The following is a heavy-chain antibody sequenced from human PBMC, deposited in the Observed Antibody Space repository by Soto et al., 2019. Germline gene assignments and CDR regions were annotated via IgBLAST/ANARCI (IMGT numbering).Heavy chain of an antibody. CDR2: IVVGSGNT. Sequence: SVKVSCQASGFTFTSSAVQWVRQARGQRLEWIGWIVVGSGNTNYAQKFQERVTITRDMSTSTAYMELSSLRSEDTAVYYCARRIAAAGPAYYYYGMDVWGQGTTVTVSS. CDR1: GFTFTSSA. D-gene: IGHD6-13*01. CDR3: ARRIAAAGPAYYYYGMDV. V-gene: IGHV1-58*01. J-gene: IGHJ6*02.